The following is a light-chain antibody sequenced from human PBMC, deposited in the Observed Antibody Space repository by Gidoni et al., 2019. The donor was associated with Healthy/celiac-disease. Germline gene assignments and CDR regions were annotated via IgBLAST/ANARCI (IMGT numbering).Light chain of an antibody. V-gene: IGKV1-39*01. Sequence: DIPMTQSSSSLSASVGDRVTITCRASQSISSYLNWYQQKPGKAPKLLIYAASSLQSWVPSRFSGSRSGTDFTITISSLQPEDFATYYCQQSYSTLSITFGQGTRLEIK. CDR3: QQSYSTLSIT. J-gene: IGKJ5*01. CDR1: QSISSY. CDR2: AAS.